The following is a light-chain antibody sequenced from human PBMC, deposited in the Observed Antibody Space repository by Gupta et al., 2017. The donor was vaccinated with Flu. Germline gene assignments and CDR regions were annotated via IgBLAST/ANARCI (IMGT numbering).Light chain of an antibody. CDR3: ETWDTYTRV. CDR1: NGHSNSI. CDR2: LESSGAY. V-gene: IGLV4-60*03. Sequence: QPVPTQSSSASASLGSSVKLTCTLSNGHSNSIVAWHQQQPGKAPRYLMKLESSGAYNRGSGVSDRFSGSSSGTDRYLTISNLHSDDEADYYCETWDTYTRVFGGGTKLTVL. J-gene: IGLJ2*01.